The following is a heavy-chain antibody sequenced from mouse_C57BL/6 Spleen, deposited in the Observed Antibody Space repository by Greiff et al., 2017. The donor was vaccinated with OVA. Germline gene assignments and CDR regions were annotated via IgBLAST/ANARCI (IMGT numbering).Heavy chain of an antibody. CDR3: SRSLRYYALDY. V-gene: IGHV10-1*01. CDR1: GFSFNTYA. CDR2: IRSKSNNYAT. D-gene: IGHD1-1*01. Sequence: EVQLVESGGGLVQPKGSLKLSCAASGFSFNTYAMNWVRQAPGKGLEWVARIRSKSNNYATYYADSVKDRFTISRDDSESNLYLHMNNLKSEYTAMYYCSRSLRYYALDYWGQGTSVTVSS. J-gene: IGHJ4*01.